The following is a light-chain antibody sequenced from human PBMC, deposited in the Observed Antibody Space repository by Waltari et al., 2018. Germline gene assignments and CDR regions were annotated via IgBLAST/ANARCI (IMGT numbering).Light chain of an antibody. V-gene: IGKV2-30*02. CDR3: MQGTHWPYT. CDR1: QSLVHSDGNTH. Sequence: DVVMTQSPLSLPVTPGQAASISCKSSQSLVHSDGNTHLNWCQQRPGQSPRRLIYRVSNRDSGVPDRFSDSGSGTDFTLKISRVEAEDVGVYYCMQGTHWPYTFGQGTKLDIK. J-gene: IGKJ2*01. CDR2: RVS.